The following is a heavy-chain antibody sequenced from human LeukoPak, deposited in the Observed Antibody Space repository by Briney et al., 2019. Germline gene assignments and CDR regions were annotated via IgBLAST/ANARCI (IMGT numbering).Heavy chain of an antibody. CDR2: ISGSGGTT. V-gene: IGHV3-23*01. J-gene: IGHJ4*02. CDR1: GFTFITYA. CDR3: ARPTGDGPLY. D-gene: IGHD7-27*01. Sequence: GGSLRLSCAASGFTFITYAMSWVRQAPGKGLEWVSMISGSGGTTNYADSVKGRFTISRDNSENTLYLQMNSLRSEDTAVYYCARPTGDGPLYWGQGTLVTVSS.